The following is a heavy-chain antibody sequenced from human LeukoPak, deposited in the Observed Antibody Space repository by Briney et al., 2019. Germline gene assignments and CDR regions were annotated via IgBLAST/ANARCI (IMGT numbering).Heavy chain of an antibody. J-gene: IGHJ3*02. CDR2: IIPIFGTA. D-gene: IGHD2-2*03. CDR3: ARGGDCSSTSCYIGFVDI. Sequence: ASVKVSCKASGGTFSSYAISWVRQAPGQGLEWMGGIIPIFGTANCAQKFQGRVTITADESTSTAYMELSSLRSEDTAVYYCARGGDCSSTSCYIGFVDIWGQGTMVTVSS. CDR1: GGTFSSYA. V-gene: IGHV1-69*13.